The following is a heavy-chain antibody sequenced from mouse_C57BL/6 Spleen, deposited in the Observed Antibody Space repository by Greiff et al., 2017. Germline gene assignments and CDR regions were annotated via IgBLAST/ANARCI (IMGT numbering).Heavy chain of an antibody. V-gene: IGHV1-22*01. Sequence: VQLQQSGPELVKPGASVKMSCKASGYTFTDYNMHWVKQSHGKSLEWIGYINPNNGGTSYNQKFKGKATLTVNKSSSTAYMELRSLTSEDSAVYYCARSIYDGYYGYVDVWGTGTTVTVSS. CDR1: GYTFTDYN. CDR3: ARSIYDGYYGYVDV. CDR2: INPNNGGT. J-gene: IGHJ1*03. D-gene: IGHD2-3*01.